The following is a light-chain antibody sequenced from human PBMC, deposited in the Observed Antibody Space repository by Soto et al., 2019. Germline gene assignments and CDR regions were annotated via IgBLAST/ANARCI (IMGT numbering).Light chain of an antibody. Sequence: EIVMTQSPATLSVSPGERATLSCRASQSVSSNLAWYQQKPGQAPRLLIYGASTRATGIPARFSGRWSGTEFTLTISSRQSEDFAVYYCQPYNNWPRTFGQGTKVEIK. CDR1: QSVSSN. CDR2: GAS. V-gene: IGKV3-15*01. CDR3: QPYNNWPRT. J-gene: IGKJ1*01.